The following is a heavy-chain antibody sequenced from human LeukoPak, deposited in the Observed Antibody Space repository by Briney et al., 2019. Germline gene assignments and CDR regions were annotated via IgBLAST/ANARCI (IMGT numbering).Heavy chain of an antibody. D-gene: IGHD3-22*01. V-gene: IGHV3-11*04. J-gene: IGHJ4*02. CDR2: ISASGSVQ. Sequence: KPGGSLRLSCAASGFSFRDYYIGWIRQAPGKGLEYISYISASGSVQYYADSVKGRFTISRDNAKNSVFLQMNSLRAEDTAVYYCARSMIHTSEDYWGQGTLVTVSS. CDR1: GFSFRDYY. CDR3: ARSMIHTSEDY.